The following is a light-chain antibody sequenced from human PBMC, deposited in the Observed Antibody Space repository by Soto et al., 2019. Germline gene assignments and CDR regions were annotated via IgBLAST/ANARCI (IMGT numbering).Light chain of an antibody. CDR1: QSVSNNF. Sequence: EIVLTQSPGTLSLSPGERATLSCRDSQSVSNNFLAWYQQKPGQAPRLIIYGASSRATGIPDRFSGSGSGTDFTLTISRLEPEDFAVYYCQQYGRSPRTFGHGTKVDIK. J-gene: IGKJ1*01. CDR2: GAS. CDR3: QQYGRSPRT. V-gene: IGKV3-20*01.